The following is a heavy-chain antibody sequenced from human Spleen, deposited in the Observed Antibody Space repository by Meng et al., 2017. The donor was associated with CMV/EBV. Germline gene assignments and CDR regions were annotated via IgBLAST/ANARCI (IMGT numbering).Heavy chain of an antibody. D-gene: IGHD5-12*01. V-gene: IGHV3-21*01. CDR2: ISSSSSYI. CDR1: GFTFSSYN. Sequence: GESLKISCAASGFTFSSYNMNWVRQAPGKGLEWVSSISSSSSYIYFADSVKGRFTISRDNPKNTLNLQMHSLRGEDTGVYFCAAAWIYGSSFDYWGQGTLVTVSS. J-gene: IGHJ4*02. CDR3: AAAWIYGSSFDY.